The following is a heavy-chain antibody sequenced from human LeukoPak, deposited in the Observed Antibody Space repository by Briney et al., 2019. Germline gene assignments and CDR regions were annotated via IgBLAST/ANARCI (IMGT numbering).Heavy chain of an antibody. D-gene: IGHD2-2*01. V-gene: IGHV4-61*02. Sequence: PSETLSLTCTVSGGSISSGSYYWSWIRQPAGQGLEYIGRMYTSGSTYYNPSLKSRVTISVDTSKNQFSLKLSSVTAADTAVYYCARSLGGGYCSSTSCYFGLGFDPWGQGTLVTVSS. J-gene: IGHJ5*02. CDR2: MYTSGST. CDR3: ARSLGGGYCSSTSCYFGLGFDP. CDR1: GGSISSGSYY.